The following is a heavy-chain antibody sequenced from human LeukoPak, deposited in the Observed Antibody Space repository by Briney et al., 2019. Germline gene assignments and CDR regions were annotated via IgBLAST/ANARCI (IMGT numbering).Heavy chain of an antibody. J-gene: IGHJ4*02. Sequence: GGSLRLSCAASGFTFSSYGMSWVRQAPGKGLEWVSSISGSGGNTYYADSVKGRFTISRDNSKNTLFLHMNSLRAEDTAVYYCAKALGRNHFDYWGQGTLVTVSS. CDR3: AKALGRNHFDY. CDR1: GFTFSSYG. V-gene: IGHV3-23*01. D-gene: IGHD1-26*01. CDR2: ISGSGGNT.